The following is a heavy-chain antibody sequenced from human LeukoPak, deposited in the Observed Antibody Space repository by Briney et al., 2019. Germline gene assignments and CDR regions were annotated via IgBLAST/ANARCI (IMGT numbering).Heavy chain of an antibody. Sequence: SVKVSCKASGFTFTSSAVQWVRQARGQRLEWIGWIVVGSGNTIYAQKFQERVTITRDMSTSTAYMELSSLRSEDTAVYYCAAYYDSSGYYYPWGQGTLVTVSS. CDR1: GFTFTSSA. J-gene: IGHJ5*02. CDR2: IVVGSGNT. CDR3: AAYYDSSGYYYP. V-gene: IGHV1-58*01. D-gene: IGHD3-22*01.